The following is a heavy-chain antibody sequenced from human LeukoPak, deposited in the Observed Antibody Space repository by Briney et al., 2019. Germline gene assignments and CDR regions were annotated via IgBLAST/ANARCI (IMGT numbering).Heavy chain of an antibody. J-gene: IGHJ6*02. Sequence: ASVKVSCKASGYIFTSYGITWVRQAPGQGLEWMGWISAYNGNTNSAQKFQGRVTMTTDTSTSTAYMELRSLRSDDTAVYYCARDSSHADSLLYPYGMDVWGQGTTVTVSS. CDR3: ARDSSHADSLLYPYGMDV. CDR1: GYIFTSYG. CDR2: ISAYNGNT. D-gene: IGHD4-17*01. V-gene: IGHV1-18*01.